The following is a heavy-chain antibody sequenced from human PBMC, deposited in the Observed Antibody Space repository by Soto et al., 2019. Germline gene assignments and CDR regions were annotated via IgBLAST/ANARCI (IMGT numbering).Heavy chain of an antibody. CDR3: ARAVNWNEFDP. CDR1: GFTFRDYY. CDR2: IHSSGATI. J-gene: IGHJ5*02. D-gene: IGHD1-1*01. Sequence: GGSLRLSCAASGFTFRDYYMSWIRQAPGKGLEWVSYIHSSGATIYYADSVKGRFTISRDNAKNSLYLQMNSLRAEDTAVYYCARAVNWNEFDPWGQGTLVTVSS. V-gene: IGHV3-11*01.